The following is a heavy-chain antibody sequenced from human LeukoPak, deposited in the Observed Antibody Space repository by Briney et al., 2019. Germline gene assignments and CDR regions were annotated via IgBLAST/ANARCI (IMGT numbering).Heavy chain of an antibody. CDR1: GYTFTGYY. J-gene: IGHJ4*02. Sequence: ASVKVSCKASGYTFTGYYMHWVRQAPGQGLEWMGWINPNSGGTYYAQKFQGRVTMTSDTSISTAYMELSSLRSDDTAVYYCARDYYYGSGNYYNGRFDYWGQGILVTVSS. CDR2: INPNSGGT. CDR3: ARDYYYGSGNYYNGRFDY. D-gene: IGHD3-10*01. V-gene: IGHV1-2*02.